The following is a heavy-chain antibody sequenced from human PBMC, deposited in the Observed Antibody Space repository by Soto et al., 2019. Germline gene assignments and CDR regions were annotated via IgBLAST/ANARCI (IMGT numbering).Heavy chain of an antibody. Sequence: GGSLRLSCAASGFTFSSYAMSWVRQAPGKGLEWVSAISGSGGSTYYADSVKGRFTISRDNSKNTLYLQMNSLRAEDTAVYYCAKEPDRQSSHFNWFDPWGQGTLVTVSS. J-gene: IGHJ5*02. CDR3: AKEPDRQSSHFNWFDP. CDR1: GFTFSSYA. D-gene: IGHD1-26*01. V-gene: IGHV3-23*01. CDR2: ISGSGGST.